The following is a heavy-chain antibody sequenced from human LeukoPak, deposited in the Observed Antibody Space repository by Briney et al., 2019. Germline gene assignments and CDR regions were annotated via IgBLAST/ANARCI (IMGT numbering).Heavy chain of an antibody. J-gene: IGHJ4*02. CDR1: GFTFTSYA. V-gene: IGHV3-23*01. Sequence: GGSLRLSCAASGFTFTSYALDWVRQAPGKGLEWISVISGDGESTHYADSVKGRFTISRDNSKNTLYLQMNSLRAEDTAVYYFAKGRGPMEYYFDYWGQGILVTVSS. D-gene: IGHD3-10*01. CDR3: AKGRGPMEYYFDY. CDR2: ISGDGEST.